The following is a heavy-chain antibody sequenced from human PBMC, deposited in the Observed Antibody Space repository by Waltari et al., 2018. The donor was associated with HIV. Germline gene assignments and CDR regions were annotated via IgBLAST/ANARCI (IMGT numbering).Heavy chain of an antibody. CDR1: GFNFDVYG. CDR3: ARDPSYSSGGYFDY. V-gene: IGHV3-20*04. Sequence: EVHLVEAGGGVVRPGGSLRLSCAASGFNFDVYGMTWVRQVPGKGLEWVSNINWNGESTNYADSVKGRFTISRDSANSSLYLQMNSLAAEDTAFYYCARDPSYSSGGYFDYWGQGTLVTVSS. J-gene: IGHJ4*02. CDR2: INWNGEST. D-gene: IGHD6-19*01.